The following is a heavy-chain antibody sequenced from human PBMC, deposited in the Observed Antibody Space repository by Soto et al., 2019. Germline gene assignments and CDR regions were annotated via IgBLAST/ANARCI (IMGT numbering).Heavy chain of an antibody. V-gene: IGHV3-49*03. CDR3: TREAGLAVTDY. D-gene: IGHD6-25*01. Sequence: GGSLRLSCTASGFTFGDYAMSWFRQAPGKGLEWVGFIRSKAYGGTTEYAASVKGRFTISRDDSKSIAYLQMNSLKTEDTAVYYCTREAGLAVTDYWGQGTLVTVSS. J-gene: IGHJ4*02. CDR1: GFTFGDYA. CDR2: IRSKAYGGTT.